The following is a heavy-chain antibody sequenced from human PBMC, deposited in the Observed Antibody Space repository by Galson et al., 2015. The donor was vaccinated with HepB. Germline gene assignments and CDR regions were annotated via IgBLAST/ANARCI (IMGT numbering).Heavy chain of an antibody. D-gene: IGHD1-26*01. V-gene: IGHV3-23*01. CDR1: GFTFSSYA. CDR2: ISGSGGST. Sequence: SLRLSCAASGFTFSSYAMSWVRQAPGKGLEWVSAISGSGGSTYYADSVKGRFTISRDNSKNTLYLQMNSLRAEDTAVYYCAKDTLASGESHDAFDTWGQGTLVTVSS. CDR3: AKDTLASGESHDAFDT. J-gene: IGHJ3*02.